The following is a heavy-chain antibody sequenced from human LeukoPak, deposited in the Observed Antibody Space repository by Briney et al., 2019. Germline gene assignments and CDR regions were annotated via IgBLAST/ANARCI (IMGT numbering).Heavy chain of an antibody. Sequence: SETLSLTCTVSGGSISSSSYYWGWIRQPPGKGLEWIGSIYYSGSTYYNPSLKSRVTISVDTSKNQFSLKLSSVTAADTAVYYCASNFSRGVDYWGQGTLVTVSS. D-gene: IGHD3-22*01. CDR2: IYYSGST. CDR1: GGSISSSSYY. J-gene: IGHJ4*02. V-gene: IGHV4-39*07. CDR3: ASNFSRGVDY.